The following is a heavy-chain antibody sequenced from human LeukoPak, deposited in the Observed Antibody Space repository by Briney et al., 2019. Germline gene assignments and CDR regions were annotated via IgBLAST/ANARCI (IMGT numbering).Heavy chain of an antibody. D-gene: IGHD3-10*01. CDR1: GGSISSGGYY. Sequence: SETLSLTCTVSGGSISSGGYYWSWIRQHPGKGLEWIGYIYYSGSTYYNPSLKSRVTISVDTSKNQFSLKLSSVTAADTAVYYCARDYYGSGSSPFDYWGQGTLVTVSS. V-gene: IGHV4-31*03. CDR3: ARDYYGSGSSPFDY. CDR2: IYYSGST. J-gene: IGHJ4*02.